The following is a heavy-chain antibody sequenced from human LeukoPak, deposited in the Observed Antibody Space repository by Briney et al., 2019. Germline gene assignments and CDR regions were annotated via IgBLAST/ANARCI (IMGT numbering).Heavy chain of an antibody. Sequence: GGSLRLSCAASGFTFSSYEMNWVRQAPGKGLEWVSYISSSGSTIYYADSVKGRFTISRDNAKNSLYLQMNSLRAEDTAVYYCARDEGKFIAVAGNFDYWGQGTLVTVSS. V-gene: IGHV3-48*03. CDR1: GFTFSSYE. CDR2: ISSSGSTI. J-gene: IGHJ4*02. CDR3: ARDEGKFIAVAGNFDY. D-gene: IGHD6-19*01.